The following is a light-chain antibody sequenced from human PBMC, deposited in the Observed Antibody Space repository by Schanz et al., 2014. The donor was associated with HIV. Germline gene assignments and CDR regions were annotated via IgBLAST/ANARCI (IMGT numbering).Light chain of an antibody. CDR3: QQLDRSPLT. V-gene: IGKV1-12*01. Sequence: DIQMTQSPSSVSASVGDRVIITCRASQDISNWLAWYQQRPGKAPKLLIYTASSLQSGVPSRFSGSGSGTEFTLTISSLQPEDFAIYYCQQLDRSPLTFGPGTKVDIK. J-gene: IGKJ3*01. CDR2: TAS. CDR1: QDISNW.